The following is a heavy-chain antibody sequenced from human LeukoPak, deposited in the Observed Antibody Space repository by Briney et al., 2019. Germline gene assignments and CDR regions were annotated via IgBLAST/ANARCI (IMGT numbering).Heavy chain of an antibody. J-gene: IGHJ4*02. D-gene: IGHD6-19*01. CDR2: IYYSGST. Sequence: SETLSLTCTVSGGSISSSSYYWGWIRQPPGKGLEWIGNIYYSGSTYYNPSLKRRITISVDTSKNQFSLKLSSVTAADTAVYYCARRGAWLAIDYWGQGTLFTVSS. CDR3: ARRGAWLAIDY. CDR1: GGSISSSSYY. V-gene: IGHV4-39*01.